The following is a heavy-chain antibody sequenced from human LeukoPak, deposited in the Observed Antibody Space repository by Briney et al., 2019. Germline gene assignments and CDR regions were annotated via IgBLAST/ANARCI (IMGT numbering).Heavy chain of an antibody. CDR2: INHNGNVN. J-gene: IGHJ6*02. V-gene: IGHV3-7*03. CDR1: GFTFSSYW. D-gene: IGHD3-16*01. CDR3: ARGGGLDV. Sequence: PGGSQGLSCAASGFTFSSYWMNWARQAPGKGLEWVASINHNGNVNYYVDSVKGRFTISRDNAKNSLYLQMSNLRAEDTAVYFCARGGGLDVWGQGATVTVSS.